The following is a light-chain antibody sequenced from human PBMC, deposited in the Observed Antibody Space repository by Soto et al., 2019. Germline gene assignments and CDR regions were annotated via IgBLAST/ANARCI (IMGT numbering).Light chain of an antibody. V-gene: IGLV2-23*01. CDR2: EDT. CDR1: SRDVGIYNL. CDR3: CSYAGSSTYV. J-gene: IGLJ1*01. Sequence: QSALTQPGAVAGSHAPAITILHTGPSRDVGIYNLVSWDQLHPGKVPKLIIYEDTKRPSGISSRFSGSESGITAFLTISGLQAEDEADYYCCSYAGSSTYVFGTGTKVTDL.